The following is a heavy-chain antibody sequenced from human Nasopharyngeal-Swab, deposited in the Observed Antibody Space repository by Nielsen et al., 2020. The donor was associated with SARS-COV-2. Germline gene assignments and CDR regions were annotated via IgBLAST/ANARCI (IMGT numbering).Heavy chain of an antibody. V-gene: IGHV3-30*18. CDR3: AKGWGGIYYFDY. J-gene: IGHJ4*02. D-gene: IGHD7-27*01. CDR2: ISYDGSNK. CDR1: GFTFSSYG. Sequence: GGSLRLSCAASGFTFSSYGMHWVRQAPGKGLEWVAVISYDGSNKYYADSVKGRFTISRDNSKNTLYLQMNSLGAEDTAVYYCAKGWGGIYYFDYWGQGTLVTVSS.